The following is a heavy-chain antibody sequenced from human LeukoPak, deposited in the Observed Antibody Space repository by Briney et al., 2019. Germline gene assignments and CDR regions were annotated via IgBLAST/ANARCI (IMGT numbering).Heavy chain of an antibody. CDR2: INPSGGST. D-gene: IGHD2-15*01. Sequence: ASVKVSCKASGYTFTGYYMHWVRQAPAQGLEWMGIINPSGGSTSYAQKFQGRVTMTRDMSTSTVYMELSSLRSEDTALYYCALYCSGGSCYSGIDYWGQGTLVTVSS. J-gene: IGHJ4*02. CDR3: ALYCSGGSCYSGIDY. CDR1: GYTFTGYY. V-gene: IGHV1-46*01.